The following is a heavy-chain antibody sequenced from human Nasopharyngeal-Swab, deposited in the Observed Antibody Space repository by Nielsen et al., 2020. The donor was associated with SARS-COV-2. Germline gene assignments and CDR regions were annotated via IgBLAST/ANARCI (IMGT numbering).Heavy chain of an antibody. J-gene: IGHJ5*02. CDR3: AREGYCSGGSCHSTAGNWFDP. CDR1: GFTFSSYS. D-gene: IGHD2-15*01. Sequence: GESLKISCAASGFTFSSYSMNWVRQAPGKGLEWVSSISSSSSYIYYADSVKGRFTISRDNAKNSLYLQMNSLRAEDTAVYYCAREGYCSGGSCHSTAGNWFDPWGQGTLVTVSS. V-gene: IGHV3-21*01. CDR2: ISSSSSYI.